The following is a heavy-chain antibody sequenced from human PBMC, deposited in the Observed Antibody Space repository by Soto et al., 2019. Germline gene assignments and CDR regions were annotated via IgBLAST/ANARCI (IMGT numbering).Heavy chain of an antibody. J-gene: IGHJ5*02. D-gene: IGHD3-3*01. V-gene: IGHV4-61*03. CDR1: GGFVSSASYF. CDR2: VYYTGTT. Sequence: QAQLQESGPGLVKPSETLSLTCTVSGGFVSSASYFWSWIRQPPGKEMEFIAYVYYTGTTKYSPSLKIRASISLDTSKNHFSLNLSSVTTADTAIYYCARMRFGEAPYCFDPWGQGILVTVS. CDR3: ARMRFGEAPYCFDP.